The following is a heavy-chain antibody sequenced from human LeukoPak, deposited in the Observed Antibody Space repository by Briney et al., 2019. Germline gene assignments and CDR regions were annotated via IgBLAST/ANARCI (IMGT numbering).Heavy chain of an antibody. CDR1: GGSVRGSNYY. D-gene: IGHD1-26*01. CDR3: TREVRSAWASFDP. V-gene: IGHV4-39*02. J-gene: IGHJ5*02. Sequence: SETLSLTCTVSGGSVRGSNYYWGWIRQPPGKGLEWIGTISYSGSTYYNPSLKSRVTIFVDTSKNQFSLKLSSVTAADTAVYYCTREVRSAWASFDPWGQGTLVIVSS. CDR2: ISYSGST.